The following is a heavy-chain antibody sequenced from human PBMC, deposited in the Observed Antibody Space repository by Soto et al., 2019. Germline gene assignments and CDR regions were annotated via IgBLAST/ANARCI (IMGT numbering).Heavy chain of an antibody. CDR2: INPNSGGT. V-gene: IGHV1-2*02. CDR1: GYTFTGYY. J-gene: IGHJ4*02. D-gene: IGHD3-22*01. Sequence: ASVKVSCKASGYTFTGYYMHWVRQAPGQGLEWMGWINPNSGGTNYAQKFQGRVTMTRDTSISTAYMELSRLRSDDTAVYYCARDQPYYYDSSGYGIRGWFDYWGQGTLVTSPQ. CDR3: ARDQPYYYDSSGYGIRGWFDY.